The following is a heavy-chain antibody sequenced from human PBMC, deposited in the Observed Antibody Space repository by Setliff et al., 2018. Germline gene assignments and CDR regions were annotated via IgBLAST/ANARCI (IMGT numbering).Heavy chain of an antibody. CDR2: ISYDGSNK. Sequence: GGSLRLSCAASGFTFSSYAMHWVRQAPGKGLEWVAVISYDGSNKYYADSVKGRFTISRDNAKNSLYLQLSSLRAEDTAVYYCARETLPYYFDYWGQGTLVTAPQ. J-gene: IGHJ4*02. CDR1: GFTFSSYA. CDR3: ARETLPYYFDY. V-gene: IGHV3-30*04.